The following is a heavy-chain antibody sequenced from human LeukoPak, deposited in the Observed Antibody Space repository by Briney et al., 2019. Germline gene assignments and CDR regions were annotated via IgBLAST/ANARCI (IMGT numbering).Heavy chain of an antibody. Sequence: GGALRLSCAASGFTVSSTYMSWVRQAPGEGLEWVSLINTAGSTYYVDSVKGRFTISRDKSMNRLYLQMKHLRDDDRAVYYCARERHYWRGGALVTVSS. J-gene: IGHJ4*02. CDR3: ARERHY. CDR2: INTAGST. CDR1: GFTVSSTY. V-gene: IGHV3-66*01.